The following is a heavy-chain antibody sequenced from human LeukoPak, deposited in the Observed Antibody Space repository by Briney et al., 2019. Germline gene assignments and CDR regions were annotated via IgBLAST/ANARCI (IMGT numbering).Heavy chain of an antibody. D-gene: IGHD3-22*01. Sequence: GSLRLSCAASGFPFSSYWMSWVRQAPGKGLEWGANLKQDGSEKYYVDSVKGRFTISRDNAKNSLYLQMNSLGAEDTAVYYCARGPRYYYDSSGYYFLDYWGQGTLVTVSS. V-gene: IGHV3-7*01. CDR3: ARGPRYYYDSSGYYFLDY. CDR2: LKQDGSEK. J-gene: IGHJ4*02. CDR1: GFPFSSYW.